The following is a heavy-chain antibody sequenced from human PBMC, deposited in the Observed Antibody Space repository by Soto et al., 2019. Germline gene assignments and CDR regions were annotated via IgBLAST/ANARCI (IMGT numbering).Heavy chain of an antibody. D-gene: IGHD5-18*01. J-gene: IGHJ4*02. Sequence: QVQLVQSGAEVKKPESSVKVSCKAPGGTFSTYAISWVRQAPGQGLEWMGGIIPMFGTANYAQRFQERVTITADESTNTGYMELSSLRSEDTAVYFCASGIQLWLRRINNGYSGWGQGNLVTVSS. V-gene: IGHV1-69*12. CDR2: IIPMFGTA. CDR1: GGTFSTYA. CDR3: ASGIQLWLRRINNGYSG.